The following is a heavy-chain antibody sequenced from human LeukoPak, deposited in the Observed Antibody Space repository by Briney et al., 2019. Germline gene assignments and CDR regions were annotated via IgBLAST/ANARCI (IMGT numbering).Heavy chain of an antibody. Sequence: GGSLRLSCAASGFTFSSYAMHWVRQAPGKGLEWVAVISYDGSNKYYADSVKGRFTISRDNPKNTLYLQMNSLRAEDTAVYYCASGGLYYYDSSGYPYYFDYWGQGTLVTVSS. CDR3: ASGGLYYYDSSGYPYYFDY. V-gene: IGHV3-30-3*01. CDR2: ISYDGSNK. D-gene: IGHD3-22*01. CDR1: GFTFSSYA. J-gene: IGHJ4*02.